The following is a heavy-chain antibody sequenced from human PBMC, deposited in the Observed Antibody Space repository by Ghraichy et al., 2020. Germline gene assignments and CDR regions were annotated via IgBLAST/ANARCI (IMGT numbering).Heavy chain of an antibody. Sequence: GGSLRLSCAASGFTFSSYSMNWVRQAPGKGLEWVSYISSSSTIYYADSVKGRFTISRDNAKNSLYLQMNSLRAEDTAVYYCATESPYGMDVWGQGTTVTVSS. CDR3: ATESPYGMDV. V-gene: IGHV3-48*01. J-gene: IGHJ6*02. CDR1: GFTFSSYS. CDR2: ISSSSTI.